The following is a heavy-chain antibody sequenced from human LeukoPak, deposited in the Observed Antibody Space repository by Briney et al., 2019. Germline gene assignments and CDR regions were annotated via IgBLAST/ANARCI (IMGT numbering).Heavy chain of an antibody. CDR2: ISSSSSYM. D-gene: IGHD3-10*01. CDR3: ARDLRLWFGD. J-gene: IGHJ4*02. CDR1: GFTFSSYS. Sequence: PGGSLRLSCAASGFTFSSYSMNWVRQAPGKGLEWVSSISSSSSYMYYADSVKGRFTISRDNAKNSLYLQMNSLRAEDTAVYYCARDLRLWFGDWGQGTLVTVSS. V-gene: IGHV3-21*01.